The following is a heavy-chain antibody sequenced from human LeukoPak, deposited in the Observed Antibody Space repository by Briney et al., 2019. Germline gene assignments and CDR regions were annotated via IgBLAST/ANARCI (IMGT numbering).Heavy chain of an antibody. J-gene: IGHJ6*02. Sequence: PGGSLRVSCAASGFTVSTTYISWVRQAPGKGLEWVSVVYSGGSTYYADSVKGRFTISRDNSKNTLYLQMSSLRDEDTAVYFCARHFGVISKGVYYYYYGLDVWGHGITVTVSS. CDR1: GFTVSTTY. CDR2: VYSGGST. CDR3: ARHFGVISKGVYYYYYGLDV. D-gene: IGHD3-3*01. V-gene: IGHV3-66*04.